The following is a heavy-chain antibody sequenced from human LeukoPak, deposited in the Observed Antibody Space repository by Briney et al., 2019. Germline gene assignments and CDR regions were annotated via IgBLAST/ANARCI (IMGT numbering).Heavy chain of an antibody. J-gene: IGHJ4*02. CDR2: INHSGST. V-gene: IGHV4-34*01. CDR1: GGSFSGYY. CDR3: AGDLGSAAGPATDY. Sequence: SETLSLTCAVYGGSFSGYYWSWIRQPPGKGLEWIGEINHSGSTNYNPSLKSRVTISVDTSKNQFSLKLSSVTAADTAVYYCAGDLGSAAGPATDYWGQGTLVTVSS. D-gene: IGHD6-13*01.